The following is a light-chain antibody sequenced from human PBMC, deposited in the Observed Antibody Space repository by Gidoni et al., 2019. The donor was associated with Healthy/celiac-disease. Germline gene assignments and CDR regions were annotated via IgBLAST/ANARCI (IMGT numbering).Light chain of an antibody. Sequence: SYELTQPPSVSVSPGQTAMITCSGDALPKHYAYWYQQKTGQAPGLVIYKDSDRPSGIPERFSGSSSGTTVTLTISGVQEEDEADYYCQSADSSGTYGVFGGGTKLTVL. CDR3: QSADSSGTYGV. J-gene: IGLJ2*01. CDR1: ALPKHY. CDR2: KDS. V-gene: IGLV3-25*03.